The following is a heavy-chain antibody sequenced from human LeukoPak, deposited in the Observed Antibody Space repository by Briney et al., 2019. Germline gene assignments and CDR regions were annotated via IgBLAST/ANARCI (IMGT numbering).Heavy chain of an antibody. Sequence: GGGLRLSCAASVFTFSRHWMYWVRQAPWKGVVWVSRINADESRAIIADSVKSRFTISRDNARDPVYLQMNSLSVEDTAVYFCGSGITEEDSVAIEHWGQGTLVTVSS. J-gene: IGHJ1*01. D-gene: IGHD1-14*01. CDR1: VFTFSRHW. CDR3: GSGITEEDSVAIEH. CDR2: INADESRA. V-gene: IGHV3-74*01.